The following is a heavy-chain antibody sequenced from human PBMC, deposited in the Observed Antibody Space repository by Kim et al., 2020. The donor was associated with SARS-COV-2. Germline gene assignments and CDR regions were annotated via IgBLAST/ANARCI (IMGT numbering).Heavy chain of an antibody. V-gene: IGHV3-30*04. Sequence: GGSLRLSCTGSGFTLSTFAIHWVRQSPVKGLEWVAVISYDGTNQYYADSVRGRFLISRDNSKNTVYLEINSPRPEDTAIFYCARVALPGAFDSWGLGTLVTVSS. D-gene: IGHD6-19*01. CDR1: GFTLSTFA. CDR3: ARVALPGAFDS. J-gene: IGHJ4*02. CDR2: ISYDGTNQ.